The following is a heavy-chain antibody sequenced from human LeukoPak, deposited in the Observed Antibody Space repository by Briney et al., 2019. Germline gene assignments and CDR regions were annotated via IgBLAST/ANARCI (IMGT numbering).Heavy chain of an antibody. D-gene: IGHD3-10*01. Sequence: GGSLRLSCAASGFTFSNYWMTWVRQAPGEGLEWVANLNQDGSERYYVDSVRGRFTISRDNAKNSLFLQMNSLRAEDTAVYYCARGGSYDNSYWGQGTLVTVSS. CDR2: LNQDGSER. CDR3: ARGGSYDNSY. J-gene: IGHJ4*02. CDR1: GFTFSNYW. V-gene: IGHV3-7*01.